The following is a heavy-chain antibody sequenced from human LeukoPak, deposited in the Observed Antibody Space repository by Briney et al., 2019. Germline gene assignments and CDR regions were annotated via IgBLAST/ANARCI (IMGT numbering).Heavy chain of an antibody. CDR2: INPNSGGT. D-gene: IGHD2-21*02. CDR3: ARETVVVTAITYSGWFDP. V-gene: IGHV1-2*02. Sequence: ASVKVSCKASGYTFTGYYMHWVRQAPGQGLEWMGWINPNSGGTNYAQKFQGRFTMTRDTSISTAYMEMSRLRSDDTAVYYCARETVVVTAITYSGWFDPWGQGTLVTVSS. CDR1: GYTFTGYY. J-gene: IGHJ5*02.